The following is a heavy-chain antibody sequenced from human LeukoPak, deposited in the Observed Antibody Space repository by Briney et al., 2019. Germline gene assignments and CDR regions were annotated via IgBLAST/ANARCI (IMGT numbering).Heavy chain of an antibody. J-gene: IGHJ6*03. CDR1: GGSFSGYY. CDR3: ARGRQEVSMIVVVVTADSYYLDV. CDR2: INPSGRI. V-gene: IGHV4-34*01. D-gene: IGHD3-22*01. Sequence: SETLSLTCAVYGGSFSGYYWTWIRQAPGKGLEWIGEINPSGRISYNPSLKSRLTISVDASKNQFSLNLRSLTAADTAVYYCARGRQEVSMIVVVVTADSYYLDVWGKGTTVTVS.